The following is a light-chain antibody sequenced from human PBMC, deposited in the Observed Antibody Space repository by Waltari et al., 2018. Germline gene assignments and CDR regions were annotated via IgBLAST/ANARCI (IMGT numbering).Light chain of an antibody. Sequence: EIVRTQSPATLSVSPGERATLSCRASQSVSRNLSWYQQKPDQSPRLLIYCASTRATGIGSRFTGSGSGTAFTLTVSSLQSADFALYYCQQYNDWPRTCGQGTKVEV. J-gene: IGKJ1*01. V-gene: IGKV3-15*01. CDR1: QSVSRN. CDR2: CAS. CDR3: QQYNDWPRT.